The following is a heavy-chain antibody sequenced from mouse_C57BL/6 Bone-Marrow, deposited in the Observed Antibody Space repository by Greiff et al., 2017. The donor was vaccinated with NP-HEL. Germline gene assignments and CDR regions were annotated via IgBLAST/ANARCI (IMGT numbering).Heavy chain of an antibody. V-gene: IGHV1-81*01. D-gene: IGHD2-1*01. J-gene: IGHJ2*01. CDR2: IYPRSGNT. CDR1: GYTFTSYG. CDR3: ARRRIYYGFDY. Sequence: QVQLKESGAELARPGASVKLSCKASGYTFTSYGISWVKQRTGQGLEWIGEIYPRSGNTYYNEKFKGKATLTADKSSSTAYMELRSLTSEDSAVYFCARRRIYYGFDYWGQGTTLTVSS.